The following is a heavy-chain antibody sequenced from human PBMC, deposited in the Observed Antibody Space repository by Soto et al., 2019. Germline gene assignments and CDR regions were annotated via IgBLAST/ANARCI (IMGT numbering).Heavy chain of an antibody. CDR3: TRSIGSGGVIGGFDY. V-gene: IGHV1-69*01. CDR1: GGTFNTYA. D-gene: IGHD3-16*02. Sequence: QVQLVQSETEVKKPGSAVRVSCKASGGTFNTYAMNWVRQAPGQGLEWMGGILPMFDRPRYAQKFQGRVTITVDEPTTTAYMELSSVRSDDTAVYYCTRSIGSGGVIGGFDYWGQGTLVTVSS. CDR2: ILPMFDRP. J-gene: IGHJ4*02.